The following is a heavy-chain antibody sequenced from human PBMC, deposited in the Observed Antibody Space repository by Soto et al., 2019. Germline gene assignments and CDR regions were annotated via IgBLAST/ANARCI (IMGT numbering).Heavy chain of an antibody. CDR1: GYTFSSLA. D-gene: IGHD2-15*01. Sequence: ASVKVSCKASGYTFSSLAINWVRQAPGQGLEWMGWIRAYNGNTNYAQKLQGRVTMTTDTSTSTAYMELRSLISEDTAVYYCARVECGGGRCSHVDYWGQGTLVTVSS. CDR2: IRAYNGNT. J-gene: IGHJ4*02. V-gene: IGHV1-18*01. CDR3: ARVECGGGRCSHVDY.